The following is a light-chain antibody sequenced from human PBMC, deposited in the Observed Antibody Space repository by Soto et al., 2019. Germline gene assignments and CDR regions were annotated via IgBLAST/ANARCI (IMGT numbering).Light chain of an antibody. V-gene: IGKV3-15*01. CDR2: GAS. CDR1: QSVSSN. J-gene: IGKJ1*01. CDR3: QQYNNWPPPT. Sequence: EIVMTQSPATLSVSPGERATLSCRASQSVSSNLAWYQQKPGQAPRLLIYGASTRATGIPARFSGSGSGTEFTLTISSLQSEGFAVYYCQQYNNWPPPTFGQGTKVEIK.